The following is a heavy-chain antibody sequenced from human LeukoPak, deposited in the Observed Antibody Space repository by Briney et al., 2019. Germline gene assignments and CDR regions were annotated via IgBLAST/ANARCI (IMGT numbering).Heavy chain of an antibody. CDR1: GYSFTNHD. CDR2: INPDNGNT. CDR3: TLYNY. J-gene: IGHJ4*02. V-gene: IGHV1-3*03. Sequence: ASVKVSCKASGYSFTNHDMHWVRQAPGQRLEWMGCINPDNGNTKYSQEFQGRVTITRDTSASTAYMELSSLRSEDMAVYYCTLYNYWDQGTLVTVSS. D-gene: IGHD2-2*02.